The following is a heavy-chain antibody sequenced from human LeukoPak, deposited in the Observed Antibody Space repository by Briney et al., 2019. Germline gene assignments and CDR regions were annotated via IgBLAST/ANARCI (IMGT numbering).Heavy chain of an antibody. CDR1: GYTFTGYY. J-gene: IGHJ4*02. CDR2: INPNSGGT. CDR3: ARDYDILTGYYFGCDY. D-gene: IGHD3-9*01. V-gene: IGHV1-2*02. Sequence: ASVKVSCKASGYTFTGYYMHWVRQAPGQGLEWMGWINPNSGGTNYAQKFQGRVTMTRDTSISTAYMELSRLRSDDTAVYYCARDYDILTGYYFGCDYWGQGTLVTVSS.